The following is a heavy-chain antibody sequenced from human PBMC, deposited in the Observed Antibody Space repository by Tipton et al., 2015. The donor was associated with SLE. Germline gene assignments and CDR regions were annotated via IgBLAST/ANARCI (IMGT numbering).Heavy chain of an antibody. J-gene: IGHJ4*02. V-gene: IGHV3-21*01. CDR1: GFTFSSYS. Sequence: SLRLSCAASGFTFSSYSMNWVRQTPGKGLEWVSSISSSGSYIYYADSVKGRFTISRDNAKNSLYLQMNSLRAEDTAVYYCVRDGIAAVDEDWGQGTLVTVSS. CDR3: VRDGIAAVDED. D-gene: IGHD6-13*01. CDR2: ISSSGSYI.